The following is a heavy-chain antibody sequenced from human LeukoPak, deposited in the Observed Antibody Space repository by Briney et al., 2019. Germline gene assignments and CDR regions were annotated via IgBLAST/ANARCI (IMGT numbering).Heavy chain of an antibody. J-gene: IGHJ5*02. D-gene: IGHD3-10*01. V-gene: IGHV4-34*01. Sequence: PSETLSLTCTVSGGSISSYYWSWIRQPPGKGLEWIGEINHSGSTNYNPSLKSRVTISVDTSKNQFSLNLSSVTAADTAVYYCARGRRPLFPYYYASGSSFDPWGQGTLVTVSS. CDR1: GGSISSYY. CDR2: INHSGST. CDR3: ARGRRPLFPYYYASGSSFDP.